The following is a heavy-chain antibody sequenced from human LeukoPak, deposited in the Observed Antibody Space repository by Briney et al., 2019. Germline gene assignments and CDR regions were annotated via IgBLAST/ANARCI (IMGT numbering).Heavy chain of an antibody. CDR2: IYHSGST. Sequence: SETLSLTCTVSGGSISSSSYYWGWIRQPPGKGLEWIGSIYHSGSTYYNPSLKSRVTISVDTSKNQFSLKLSSVTAADTAVYYCARPGARGSVDYWGQGTLVTVSS. V-gene: IGHV4-39*07. CDR3: ARPGARGSVDY. CDR1: GGSISSSSYY. J-gene: IGHJ4*02. D-gene: IGHD3-10*01.